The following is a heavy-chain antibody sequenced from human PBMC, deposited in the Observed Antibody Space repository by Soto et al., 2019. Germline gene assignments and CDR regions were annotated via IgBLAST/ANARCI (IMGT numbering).Heavy chain of an antibody. CDR2: VSQSGYT. Sequence: SATLSLTCTVSGDSISGSYWWSWVRQPPGKGLELIVEVSQSGYTNYNPSLMSRLTISVDKSKNQFSLRLNSVTAADTAIYYCARNSRRTGRYNWFDPWGQGKLVTVSS. J-gene: IGHJ5*02. V-gene: IGHV4-4*02. CDR3: ARNSRRTGRYNWFDP. CDR1: GDSISGSYW.